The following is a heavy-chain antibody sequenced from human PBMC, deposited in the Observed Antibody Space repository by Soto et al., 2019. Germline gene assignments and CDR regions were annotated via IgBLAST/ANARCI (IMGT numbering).Heavy chain of an antibody. Sequence: TLSLTGTVAGGSISGGDYYWSWIRKPPGKGMERIGYSYYSGSTEYNPSLKSRGTISVGTSKNQFSVKLSSVTAADTALHYCASDPPGYDFFIRRYYHYGMHLPCPGPPVSV. V-gene: IGHV4-30-4*01. CDR2: SYYSGST. D-gene: IGHD5-12*01. J-gene: IGHJ6*02. CDR3: ASDPPGYDFFIRRYYHYGMHL. CDR1: GGSISGGDYY.